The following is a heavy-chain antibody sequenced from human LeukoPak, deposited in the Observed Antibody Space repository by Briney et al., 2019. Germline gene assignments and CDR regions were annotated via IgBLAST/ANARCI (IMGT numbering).Heavy chain of an antibody. CDR2: INHSGTA. V-gene: IGHV4-34*01. D-gene: IGHD3-3*01. Sequence: SETLSLTCTVSGGSFSGYYWSWIRQPPGKGLELIGEINHSGTANYNPSLKSRVTISLDASKNQFSLKLSSVTAADTAVYYCARGHKHDFWSGYSGWFDPWDQGTLVTVSS. CDR3: ARGHKHDFWSGYSGWFDP. J-gene: IGHJ5*02. CDR1: GGSFSGYY.